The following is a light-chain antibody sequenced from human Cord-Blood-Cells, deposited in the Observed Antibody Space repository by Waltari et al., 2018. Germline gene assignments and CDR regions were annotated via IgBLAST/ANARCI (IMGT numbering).Light chain of an antibody. CDR1: SSDVGGYSL. V-gene: IGLV2-23*01. CDR3: CSYAGSSPVV. J-gene: IGLJ2*01. CDR2: DRS. Sequence: QSFLTQPASVSGPPGQSITISRTGTSSDVGGYSLVSWYQQPSVKAPKRMIYDRSKRPSGVSNLFSGAKSGHTASLTISWLQAEDEADYYCCSYAGSSPVVFGGGTKLTVL.